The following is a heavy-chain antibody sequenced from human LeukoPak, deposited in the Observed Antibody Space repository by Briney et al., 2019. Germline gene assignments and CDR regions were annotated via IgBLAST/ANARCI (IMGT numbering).Heavy chain of an antibody. V-gene: IGHV4-59*01. CDR1: GGSISSYY. CDR3: ARDLGYDSSGYYL. CDR2: IYYSGST. Sequence: SETLSLTCTVSGGSISSYYWSWIRQPPGKGLEWIGYIYYSGSTNYNPSLKGRVTISVDTSKNQFSLKLSSVTAADTAVYYCARDLGYDSSGYYLWGQGTLVTVSS. D-gene: IGHD3-22*01. J-gene: IGHJ4*02.